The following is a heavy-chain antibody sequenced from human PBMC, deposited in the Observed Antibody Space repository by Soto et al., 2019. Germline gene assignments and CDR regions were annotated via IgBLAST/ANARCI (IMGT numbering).Heavy chain of an antibody. CDR1: GFTFSNYG. J-gene: IGHJ4*02. CDR3: AKMAVYGDTKTFDH. Sequence: QVQLVESGGGVVQPGRSLTLSCTASGFTFSNYGIHWVRQAPGKGLEWVAVISSDGSDTYYAGSVKGRFTISRDNSKNTLFLQRSGLRADDTAVYYCAKMAVYGDTKTFDHWGQGTLVTVSS. D-gene: IGHD4-17*01. V-gene: IGHV3-30*18. CDR2: ISSDGSDT.